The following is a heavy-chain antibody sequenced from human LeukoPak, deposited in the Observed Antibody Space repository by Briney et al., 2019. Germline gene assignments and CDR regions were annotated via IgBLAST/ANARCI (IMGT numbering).Heavy chain of an antibody. J-gene: IGHJ4*02. V-gene: IGHV1-69*05. Sequence: GSSVKVSCKASGGTFSSYAVSWVRQAPGQGLEWMGDIIPIFGTANFAQKFQGRVTITTDESTSTAYMDLSSLRSEDTAVYYCARGGVESYFDYWGQGTLVTVSS. CDR3: ARGGVESYFDY. CDR1: GGTFSSYA. CDR2: IIPIFGTA.